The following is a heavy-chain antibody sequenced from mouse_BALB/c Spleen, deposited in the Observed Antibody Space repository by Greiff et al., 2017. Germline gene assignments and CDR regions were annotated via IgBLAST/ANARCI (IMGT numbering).Heavy chain of an antibody. CDR1: GYSFTDYI. V-gene: IGHV1-39*01. CDR3: ARRPGIYAMDY. J-gene: IGHJ4*01. Sequence: VQLKQTGPELVKPGASVKISCKASGYSFTDYIMLWVKQSHGKSLEWIGNINPYYGSTSYNLKFKGKATLTVDKSSSTAYMQLNSLTSEDSAVYYCARRPGIYAMDYWGQGTSVTVSS. CDR2: INPYYGST.